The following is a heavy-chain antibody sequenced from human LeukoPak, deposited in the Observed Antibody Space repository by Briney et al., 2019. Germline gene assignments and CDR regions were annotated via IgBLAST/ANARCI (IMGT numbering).Heavy chain of an antibody. Sequence: SETLSLTCAVYGGSFSGYYWSWIRQPPGKGLEWIGEINHSGSTNYNPSLKSRVTISVDTSKNQFSLKLSSVTAADTAVYYCARGVGYYGSGSPRNWFDPWGQGTLVTVSS. CDR3: ARGVGYYGSGSPRNWFDP. J-gene: IGHJ5*02. V-gene: IGHV4-34*01. CDR2: INHSGST. CDR1: GGSFSGYY. D-gene: IGHD3-10*01.